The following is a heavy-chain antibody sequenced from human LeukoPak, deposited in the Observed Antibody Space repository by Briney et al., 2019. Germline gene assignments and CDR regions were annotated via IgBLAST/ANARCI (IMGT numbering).Heavy chain of an antibody. D-gene: IGHD3-22*01. CDR3: ARLSYDSSGYYYGYFDY. CDR2: IYPGDSDT. CDR1: GYSFTSYW. J-gene: IGHJ4*02. V-gene: IGHV5-51*03. Sequence: TPGESLKISCKGSGYSFTSYWIGWVRQMPGNGLEWMGIIYPGDSDTRYSPSFQGQVTISADKSISTAYLQWSSLKASDTAMYYCARLSYDSSGYYYGYFDYWGQGTLVTVSS.